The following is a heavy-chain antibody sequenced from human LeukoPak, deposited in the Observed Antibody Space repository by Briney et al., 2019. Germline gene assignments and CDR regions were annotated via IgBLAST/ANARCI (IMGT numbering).Heavy chain of an antibody. V-gene: IGHV4-30-4*08. CDR3: ARQGLIYYGSGSYYDY. CDR2: IYYSGST. J-gene: IGHJ4*02. D-gene: IGHD3-10*01. Sequence: SWVRQPPGKGLEWIGYIYYSGSTYYNPSLKSRVTISVDTSKNQFSLKLSSVTAADTAVYYCARQGLIYYGSGSYYDYWGQGTLVTVSS.